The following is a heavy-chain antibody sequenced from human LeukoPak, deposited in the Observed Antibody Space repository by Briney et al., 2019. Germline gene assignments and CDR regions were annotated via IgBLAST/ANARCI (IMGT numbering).Heavy chain of an antibody. CDR3: ASSYSSSWYFDY. CDR2: IIPIFGTA. Sequence: SVKVSCKASGGTFSSYATSWVRQAPGQGLEWMGGIIPIFGTANYAQKFQGRVTITADESTSTAYMELSSLRSEDTAVYYCASSYSSSWYFDYWGQGTLVTVSS. J-gene: IGHJ4*02. V-gene: IGHV1-69*01. D-gene: IGHD6-13*01. CDR1: GGTFSSYA.